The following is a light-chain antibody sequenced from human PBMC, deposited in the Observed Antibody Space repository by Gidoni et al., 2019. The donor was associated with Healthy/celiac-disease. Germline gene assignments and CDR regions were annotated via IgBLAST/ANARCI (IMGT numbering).Light chain of an antibody. Sequence: QSALTQPASVSGSPAQSITIHCTGTSSDVGGYNYVSWYQQHPGKAPNLMIYEVSNRPSRLSSLFSCSKAGNAASLTISGLQAEDEAYYCCSSYTSGSTVVFGGGTKLTVL. V-gene: IGLV2-14*01. J-gene: IGLJ2*01. CDR3: SSYTSGSTVV. CDR2: EVS. CDR1: SSDVGGYNY.